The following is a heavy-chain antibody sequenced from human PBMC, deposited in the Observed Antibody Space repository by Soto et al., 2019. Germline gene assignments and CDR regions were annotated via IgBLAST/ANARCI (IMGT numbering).Heavy chain of an antibody. D-gene: IGHD2-15*01. CDR3: AESNGVVAANDYFDY. Sequence: GGSLRLSCAASGFTFSSYAMHWVRRAPGKGLEWVAVISYDGGNKYYADSVKGRFTISRDNSKNTLYLQMNSLRAEDTAVYYCAESNGVVAANDYFDYWGQGTLVTVSS. V-gene: IGHV3-30-3*01. CDR2: ISYDGGNK. J-gene: IGHJ4*02. CDR1: GFTFSSYA.